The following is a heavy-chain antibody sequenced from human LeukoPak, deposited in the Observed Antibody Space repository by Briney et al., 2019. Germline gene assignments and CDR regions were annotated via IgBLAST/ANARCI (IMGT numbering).Heavy chain of an antibody. J-gene: IGHJ6*03. V-gene: IGHV4-34*01. D-gene: IGHD3-9*01. CDR3: ATVSRYFDWLLYDYFYYKMDV. Sequence: SETLSLTCAVYGGSFSGYYWSWIRQPPGKGLEWIGEINHSGSTNYNPSLKSRVTISVDTSRNQFSLRLSSVTAADTAVYYCATVSRYFDWLLYDYFYYKMDVWGKGTTVTISS. CDR1: GGSFSGYY. CDR2: INHSGST.